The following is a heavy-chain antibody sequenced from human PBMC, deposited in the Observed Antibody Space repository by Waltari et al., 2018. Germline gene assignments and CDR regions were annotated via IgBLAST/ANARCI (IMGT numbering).Heavy chain of an antibody. V-gene: IGHV1-46*01. J-gene: IGHJ4*02. Sequence: QVQLVQSGAEVKKPGASVKVSCKASGYSFTNSYIHWVRQAPGQGLEWMGMINPGSGGTSYTQKFQGRVTVTRATSSTTVYMVLSRLRFEDTAVYYCARGSLDIVIVPSAYFDSWGQGTLVTVSS. CDR3: ARGSLDIVIVPSAYFDS. CDR1: GYSFTNSY. CDR2: INPGSGGT. D-gene: IGHD2-2*01.